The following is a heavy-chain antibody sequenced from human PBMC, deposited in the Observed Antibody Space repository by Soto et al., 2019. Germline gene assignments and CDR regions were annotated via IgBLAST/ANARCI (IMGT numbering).Heavy chain of an antibody. CDR1: GCMFSSAW. CDR3: VEGWNDF. J-gene: IGHJ4*02. CDR2: IKSKRDGGTT. Sequence: HLVESGGDLVKPGGSLRLSCAASGCMFSSAWMSWVRQAPGKGLEWVGRIKSKRDGGTTDYAPPVKGRFVISRDDSKNTLYLQMNSLKTDDTAVYYCVEGWNDFWGQGTLVAVSS. D-gene: IGHD1-1*01. V-gene: IGHV3-15*01.